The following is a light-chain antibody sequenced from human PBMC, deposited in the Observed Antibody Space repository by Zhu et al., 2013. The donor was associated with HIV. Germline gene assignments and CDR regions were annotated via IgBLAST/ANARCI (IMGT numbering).Light chain of an antibody. J-gene: IGLJ1*01. Sequence: QSVLTQPPSVSGAPGQRVTISCTGSDSNIGAGYDVHWYQQLPGTAPKLLIYDNNKRPSGIPDRFSGSESGTSATLHITGLQTGDEADYYCGVWDHSLNVFLFGFGTRVTVL. CDR1: DSNIGAGYD. CDR3: GVWDHSLNVFL. CDR2: DNN. V-gene: IGLV1-51*01.